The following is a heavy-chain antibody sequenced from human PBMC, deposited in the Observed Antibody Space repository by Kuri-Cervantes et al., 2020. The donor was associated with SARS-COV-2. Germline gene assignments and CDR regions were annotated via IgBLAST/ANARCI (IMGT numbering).Heavy chain of an antibody. CDR2: ISYDGSNK. Sequence: GESLKISCAASGFTFSSYAMHWVRQAPGKGLEWVAVISYDGSNKYYADSVKGRFTISRDNSKNTLYLQMNSLRAEDTVVYYCGSPRGYSYGYISFGAIDYWGQGTLVTVSS. D-gene: IGHD5-18*01. CDR1: GFTFSSYA. J-gene: IGHJ4*02. V-gene: IGHV3-30-3*01. CDR3: GSPRGYSYGYISFGAIDY.